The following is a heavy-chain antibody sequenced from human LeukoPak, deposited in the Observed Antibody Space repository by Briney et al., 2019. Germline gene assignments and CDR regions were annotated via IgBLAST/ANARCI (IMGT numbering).Heavy chain of an antibody. CDR2: TYYSGST. CDR1: GGSISSSSYY. Sequence: PSETLSLTCTVSGGSISSSSYYWGWIRQPPGKGLEWIGSTYYSGSTYYNPSLKSRVTISVDTSKNQFSLKLSSVTAADTAVYYCASLIRHPLYYFDYWGQGTLVTVSS. V-gene: IGHV4-39*07. D-gene: IGHD2-8*01. J-gene: IGHJ4*02. CDR3: ASLIRHPLYYFDY.